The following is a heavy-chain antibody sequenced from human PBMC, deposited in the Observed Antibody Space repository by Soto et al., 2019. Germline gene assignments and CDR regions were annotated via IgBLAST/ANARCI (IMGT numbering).Heavy chain of an antibody. J-gene: IGHJ3*02. V-gene: IGHV3-30*03. CDR3: ARVGSRFVWTVKNEAFDI. CDR1: GFSFSSFG. Sequence: GGSLRLSCAASGFSFSSFGMHWVRQAPGKGLECVAGISFDGSQSYHVDSVKGRFTLSRDNAENTLYLQMNSLRPEDTAVYYCARVGSRFVWTVKNEAFDIWGPGTMVTVSS. CDR2: ISFDGSQS. D-gene: IGHD3-9*01.